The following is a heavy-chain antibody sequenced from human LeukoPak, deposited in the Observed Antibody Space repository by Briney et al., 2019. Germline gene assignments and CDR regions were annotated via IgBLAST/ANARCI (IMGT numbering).Heavy chain of an antibody. D-gene: IGHD3-3*02. CDR1: GGSISSGSYY. CDR3: AREGISLPDY. J-gene: IGHJ4*02. CDR2: IYTSGST. Sequence: SETLSLTCTVSGGSISSGSYYWSWIRQPAGTGLEWIGRIYTSGSTNYNPSLKSRVTISVDTSKNQFSLKLSSVTAADAAVYYCAREGISLPDYWGQGTRVTVSS. V-gene: IGHV4-61*02.